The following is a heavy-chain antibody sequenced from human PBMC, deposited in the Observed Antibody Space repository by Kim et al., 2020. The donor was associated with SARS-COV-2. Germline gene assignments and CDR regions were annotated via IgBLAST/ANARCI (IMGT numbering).Heavy chain of an antibody. J-gene: IGHJ4*02. Sequence: SETLSLTCTVSGGSISSYYWSWIRQPPGKGLEWIGYIYYSGSTNYNPSLKSRVTISVDTSKNQFSLKLSSVTAADTAVYYCARSPPPTFFGHFDYWGQGTLVTVSS. V-gene: IGHV4-59*01. CDR3: ARSPPPTFFGHFDY. CDR1: GGSISSYY. CDR2: IYYSGST. D-gene: IGHD3-16*01.